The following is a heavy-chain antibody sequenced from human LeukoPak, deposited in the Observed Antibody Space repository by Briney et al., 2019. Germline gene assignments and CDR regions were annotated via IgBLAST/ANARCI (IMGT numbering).Heavy chain of an antibody. V-gene: IGHV3-30-3*01. CDR2: ISYDGSNK. CDR1: GFTFSSYA. J-gene: IGHJ4*02. CDR3: ARDSFYYDSSGLFDH. Sequence: GGSLRLSCAASGFTFSSYAMHWVRQAPGKGLEWVAVISYDGSNKYYADSVKGRFTISRDNSKNTLYLQMNSLRAEDTAVYYCARDSFYYDSSGLFDHWGQGTLVTVSS. D-gene: IGHD3-22*01.